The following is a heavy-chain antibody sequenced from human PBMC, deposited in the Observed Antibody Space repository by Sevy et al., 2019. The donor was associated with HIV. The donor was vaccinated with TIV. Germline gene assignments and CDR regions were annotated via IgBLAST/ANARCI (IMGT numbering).Heavy chain of an antibody. CDR1: GYIFSDYN. CDR2: INPNSGVT. J-gene: IGHJ3*02. CDR3: VREDNNAPRTLLSFDI. V-gene: IGHV1-2*06. D-gene: IGHD1-20*01. Sequence: ASVKVSCKTTGYIFSDYNMHWARQAPGRGLEWMALINPNSGVTIYAQKFRGRVSLTRDTSMSTAYMELSALTSDDTAVYYCVREDNNAPRTLLSFDIWGQGTMVTVSS.